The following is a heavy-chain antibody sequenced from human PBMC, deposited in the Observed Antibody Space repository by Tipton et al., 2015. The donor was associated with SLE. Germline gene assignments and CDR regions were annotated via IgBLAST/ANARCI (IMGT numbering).Heavy chain of an antibody. V-gene: IGHV4-39*02. D-gene: IGHD3-3*01. Sequence: GLVKPSETLSLTCTVSGGSISGSSYYWGWIRQPPGKGLEWIGSIYYSGTTSYNASLESRVTISVDTSKNQFSLRLSSVTAADTAVYYCAKVTVFGVAIFGYNWFDPWGQGTLVTVAS. J-gene: IGHJ5*02. CDR1: GGSISGSSYY. CDR2: IYYSGTT. CDR3: AKVTVFGVAIFGYNWFDP.